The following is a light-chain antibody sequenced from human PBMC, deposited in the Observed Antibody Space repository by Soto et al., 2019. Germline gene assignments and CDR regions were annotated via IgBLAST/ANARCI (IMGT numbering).Light chain of an antibody. Sequence: DIVMTQSPLTLPVTPGEPASICCRSSQSLLHSNGYNYLDWYLQKPGQSPQLLIYLGSNRASGVPDRFSGSGSGTDFTLKISRVEAEDVGVYYCMQALQTPPTFGQGTRLEI. CDR1: QSLLHSNGYNY. J-gene: IGKJ5*01. CDR2: LGS. CDR3: MQALQTPPT. V-gene: IGKV2-28*01.